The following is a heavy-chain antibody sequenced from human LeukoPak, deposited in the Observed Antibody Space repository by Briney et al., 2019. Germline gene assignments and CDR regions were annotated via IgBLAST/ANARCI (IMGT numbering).Heavy chain of an antibody. V-gene: IGHV1-69*01. J-gene: IGHJ4*02. CDR2: IIPIFGTA. CDR1: GGTFSSYA. Sequence: SVKVSCKASGGTFSSYAISWVRQAPGQGLEWMGGIIPIFGTANYAQKFQGRVTITADESTSTAYMELSSLRSEDTAVYYCARELGGYSSGYFDYWGQGTLVTVSS. CDR3: ARELGGYSSGYFDY. D-gene: IGHD6-19*01.